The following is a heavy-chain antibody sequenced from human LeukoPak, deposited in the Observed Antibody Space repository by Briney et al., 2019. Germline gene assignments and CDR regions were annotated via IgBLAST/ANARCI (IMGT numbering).Heavy chain of an antibody. D-gene: IGHD3-10*01. Sequence: SETLSLTCTVSGGSISSGDYYWSWIRQPPVKGREWIGYIYYSGSTYYNPSLKSRVTMSVATSKTQFSLKMSSVTAADTAVYYCARAGITMVRGEDWFDPWGQGTLVTVST. J-gene: IGHJ5*02. CDR2: IYYSGST. V-gene: IGHV4-30-4*01. CDR3: ARAGITMVRGEDWFDP. CDR1: GGSISSGDYY.